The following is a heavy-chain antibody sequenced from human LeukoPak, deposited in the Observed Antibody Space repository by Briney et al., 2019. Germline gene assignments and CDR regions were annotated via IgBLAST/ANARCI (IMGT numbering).Heavy chain of an antibody. CDR3: ARDDAGEVCCY. J-gene: IGHJ4*02. CDR1: GFTFSDYS. V-gene: IGHV3-48*01. CDR2: IISRGTTI. D-gene: IGHD3-10*01. Sequence: PGGSLRLSCAASGFTFSDYSMNWVRQSPGKGLEWVSYIISRGTTIYYADSVKGRFTISRDNAKNSLYLQMNSLRAEDTAVYYCARDDAGEVCCYWGQGTLVTVSS.